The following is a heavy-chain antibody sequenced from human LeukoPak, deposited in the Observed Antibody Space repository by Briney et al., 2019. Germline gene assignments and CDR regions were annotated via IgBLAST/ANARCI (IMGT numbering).Heavy chain of an antibody. CDR1: GFTFSSYS. Sequence: GGSLRLSCAASGFTFSSYSMNWVRQAPGKGLEWVSYISSSSSTIYYADSVKGRFTISRDNAKNSLYLQMNSLRAEDTAVYYCARIGRYCSGGSCYSYYYYYMDVWGKGTTVTVSS. V-gene: IGHV3-48*01. D-gene: IGHD2-15*01. CDR3: ARIGRYCSGGSCYSYYYYYMDV. CDR2: ISSSSSTI. J-gene: IGHJ6*03.